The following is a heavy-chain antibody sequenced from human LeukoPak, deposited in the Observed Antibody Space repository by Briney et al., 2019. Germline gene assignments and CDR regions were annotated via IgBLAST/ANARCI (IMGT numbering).Heavy chain of an antibody. D-gene: IGHD3-16*01. J-gene: IGHJ6*03. CDR2: ITATGRDT. V-gene: IGHV3-23*01. Sequence: GGSLRLSCAASGFSFSTYAMNWVRQAPGKRLEWVSSITATGRDTYYALSVKGRFTISRDNSKNTLYLQMNSLRAEDTAVYYCAKSVGLYYYYMDVWGKGTTVTISS. CDR1: GFSFSTYA. CDR3: AKSVGLYYYYMDV.